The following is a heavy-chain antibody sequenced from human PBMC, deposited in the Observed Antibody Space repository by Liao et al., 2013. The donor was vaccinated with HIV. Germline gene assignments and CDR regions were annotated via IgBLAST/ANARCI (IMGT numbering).Heavy chain of an antibody. Sequence: QVQLQESGPGLVRPSETLSLTCTVPGGSISSYYWSWIRQSPGKGLEWIGYISYSGNTNYNPSLKNRVSISIDTSKNRFSLNLNSVTAADTAVYYCARRVGTTPYIWFDPWGQGTLVTVSS. CDR3: ARRVGTTPYIWFDP. CDR2: ISYSGNT. CDR1: GGSISSYY. V-gene: IGHV4-59*08. D-gene: IGHD1-26*01. J-gene: IGHJ5*02.